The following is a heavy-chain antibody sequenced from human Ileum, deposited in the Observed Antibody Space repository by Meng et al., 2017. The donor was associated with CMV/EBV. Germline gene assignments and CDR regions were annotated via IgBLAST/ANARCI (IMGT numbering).Heavy chain of an antibody. D-gene: IGHD4-17*01. CDR1: GFAFRTYA. CDR3: AKDPNGDYIGAFDI. CDR2: IFGSGTGT. V-gene: IGHV3-23*05. J-gene: IGHJ3*02. Sequence: GESLKISCADSGFAFRTYAMTWVRQASGKGLEWVSSIFGSGTGTYYADSVKGRFTISRDNSKNTLYLQMSRLRAEDTAVYYCAKDPNGDYIGAFDIWGQGTVVTVSS.